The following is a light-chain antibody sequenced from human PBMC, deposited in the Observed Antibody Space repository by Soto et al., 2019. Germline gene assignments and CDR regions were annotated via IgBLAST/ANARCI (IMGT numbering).Light chain of an antibody. J-gene: IGKJ4*01. CDR2: WAS. Sequence: DIVMTQSPDSLAVSLGERATINCKSSQSVLFSSNNKNYLAWYQQKPGQPPNLLIYWASTRESGVPDRFSGSGSGPDFTLTISSLQAEDVAVYYCQQYYSPPLTFGGGSKVEIK. CDR3: QQYYSPPLT. V-gene: IGKV4-1*01. CDR1: QSVLFSSNNKNY.